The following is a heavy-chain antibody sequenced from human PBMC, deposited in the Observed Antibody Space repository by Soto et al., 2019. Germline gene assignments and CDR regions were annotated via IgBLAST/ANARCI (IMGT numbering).Heavy chain of an antibody. CDR1: GGSISSYY. CDR2: IYYSGST. CDR3: ARQSSYCDLTFDY. Sequence: QVQLQESGPGLVKPSETLSLTCTVSGGSISSYYWSWIRQPPGKGLEWIGYIYYSGSTNYNPSLKSRVTISVDTSKNQFSLKLSSVTAADTAVYYCARQSSYCDLTFDYWGQGTLVTVSS. J-gene: IGHJ4*02. V-gene: IGHV4-59*08. D-gene: IGHD4-17*01.